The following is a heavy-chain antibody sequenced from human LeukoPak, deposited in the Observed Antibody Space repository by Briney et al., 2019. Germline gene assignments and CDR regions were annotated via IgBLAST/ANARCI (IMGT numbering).Heavy chain of an antibody. D-gene: IGHD1-26*01. CDR2: IYYSGST. J-gene: IGHJ4*02. CDR1: GGSISSSSYY. CDR3: ASLRERSYYARGFDY. Sequence: SETLSLTCTVSGGSISSSSYYWGWIRQSPGKGLEWIGSIYYSGSTYYNPSLKSRVTISVDTSKNQFSLKLRSVTAAGTAVYYCASLRERSYYARGFDYWGQGTLVTVSS. V-gene: IGHV4-39*01.